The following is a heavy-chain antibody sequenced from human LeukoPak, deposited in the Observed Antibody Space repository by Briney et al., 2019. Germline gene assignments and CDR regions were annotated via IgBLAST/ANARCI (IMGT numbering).Heavy chain of an antibody. Sequence: GESLKISCKGSGYSFTSYWIGWVRQMPGKGLEWMGIIYPGDSDTRYSPSFQGQVTISADKSISTAYLQWSSLKASDTAMYYCARLPGYCSSTSCHREYYFDYWGREPWSPSPQ. CDR3: ARLPGYCSSTSCHREYYFDY. D-gene: IGHD2-2*02. J-gene: IGHJ4*02. CDR1: GYSFTSYW. V-gene: IGHV5-51*01. CDR2: IYPGDSDT.